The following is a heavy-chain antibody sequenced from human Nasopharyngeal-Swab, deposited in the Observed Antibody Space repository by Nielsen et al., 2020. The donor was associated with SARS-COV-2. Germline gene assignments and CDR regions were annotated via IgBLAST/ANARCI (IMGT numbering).Heavy chain of an antibody. V-gene: IGHV4-39*01. J-gene: IGHJ4*02. CDR2: TYYSGST. Sequence: WIRQPPGKGLEWIGSTYYSGSTYYNPSLKSRVTISVDTSKNQFSLKLSSVTAADTAVYYCARQETGGYQYYFDYWGQGTLVTVSS. D-gene: IGHD5-12*01. CDR3: ARQETGGYQYYFDY.